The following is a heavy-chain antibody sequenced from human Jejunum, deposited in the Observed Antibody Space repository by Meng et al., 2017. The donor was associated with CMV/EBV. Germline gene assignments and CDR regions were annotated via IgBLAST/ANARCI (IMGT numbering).Heavy chain of an antibody. Sequence: DVQLLEVGGGLVQTGGSIRLPCAASGFTFRNYGMSWVRQAPGKGLEWVSSISGSGDSTNYADSVKGRFTISRDNSKNTLDLQMNSLRADDTAVYYCAKNYDFSDWGQGTLVTVS. CDR1: GFTFRNYG. D-gene: IGHD3-3*01. CDR3: AKNYDFSD. J-gene: IGHJ4*02. CDR2: ISGSGDST. V-gene: IGHV3-23*01.